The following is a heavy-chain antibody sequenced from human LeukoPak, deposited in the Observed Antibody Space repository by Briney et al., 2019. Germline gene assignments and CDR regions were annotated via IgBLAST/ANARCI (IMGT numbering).Heavy chain of an antibody. CDR1: GDSVSSNSAG. J-gene: IGHJ4*02. CDR2: TYYRSKWYN. Sequence: SQTLSLTCAISGDSVSSNSAGWSWIRQSPSRGLEWLGRTYYRSKWYNDYAVSVRSRITINPDTSKNQFSLQLNSVTPEDTAVYYCAKAPNDYGDIPLDYWGQGTLVTVSS. V-gene: IGHV6-1*01. D-gene: IGHD4-17*01. CDR3: AKAPNDYGDIPLDY.